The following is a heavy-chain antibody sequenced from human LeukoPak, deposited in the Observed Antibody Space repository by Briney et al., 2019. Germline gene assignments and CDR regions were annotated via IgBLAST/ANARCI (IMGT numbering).Heavy chain of an antibody. D-gene: IGHD3-16*01. CDR2: ISSSSSTI. Sequence: GGSLRLSCAASGFTSSSYAMTWVRQAPGKGLEWVSYISSSSSTIYYADSVKGRFTISRDNAKNSLYLQMNSLRAEDTAVYYCARDLTTFRLHTVDLGYWGQGTLVTVSS. J-gene: IGHJ4*02. CDR3: ARDLTTFRLHTVDLGY. V-gene: IGHV3-48*01. CDR1: GFTSSSYA.